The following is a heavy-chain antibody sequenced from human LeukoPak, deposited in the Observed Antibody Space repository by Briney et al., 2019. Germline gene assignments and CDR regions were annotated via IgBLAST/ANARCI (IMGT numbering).Heavy chain of an antibody. V-gene: IGHV3-7*01. CDR1: GFPFSSYS. CDR3: ARDKVVGATYFDN. Sequence: GGSLRLSCAASGFPFSSYSMTWVRQAPGKGLEWVANIKPDGTTKFYVDSVKGRFTISRDNALNSLYLQMNSLRAEDTAVYYCARDKVVGATYFDNWGQGTLVTVSS. D-gene: IGHD1-26*01. CDR2: IKPDGTTK. J-gene: IGHJ4*02.